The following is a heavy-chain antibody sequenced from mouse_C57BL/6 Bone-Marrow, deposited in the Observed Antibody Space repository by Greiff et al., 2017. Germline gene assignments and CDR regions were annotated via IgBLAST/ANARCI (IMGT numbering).Heavy chain of an antibody. J-gene: IGHJ3*01. CDR2: IDPENGDT. Sequence: VQLQQSGAELVRPGASVKLSCTASGFNIKDYYLHWVKQRPEQGLEWIGWIDPENGDTEYASKFQGKATITVDTSTNTAYLQLSSLTSEDTAVYYCTVIAYWGQGTLVTVSA. V-gene: IGHV14-4*01. CDR3: TVIAY. CDR1: GFNIKDYY.